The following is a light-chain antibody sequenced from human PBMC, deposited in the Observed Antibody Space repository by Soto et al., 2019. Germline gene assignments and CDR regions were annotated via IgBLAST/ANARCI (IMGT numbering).Light chain of an antibody. CDR1: SSDVGSYNL. V-gene: IGLV2-23*03. CDR2: EGS. CDR3: CSYVGSSTFVV. Sequence: QSVLTQPASVSGSPGQSITISCTGTSSDVGSYNLVSWYQQYPGKAPKLMIYEGSKRPSGVSNRFSGSKSGNTASLTISGLQAEDEADYHCCSYVGSSTFVVFGRGTKLTVL. J-gene: IGLJ2*01.